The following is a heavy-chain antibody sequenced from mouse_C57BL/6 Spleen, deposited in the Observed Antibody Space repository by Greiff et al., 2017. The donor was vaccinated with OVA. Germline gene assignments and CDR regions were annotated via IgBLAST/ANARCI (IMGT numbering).Heavy chain of an antibody. CDR1: GFTFSSYT. CDR3: ARYYYGSIYFDY. Sequence: EVHLVESGGGLVKPGGSLKLSCAASGFTFSSYTMSWVRQTPEKRLEWVATISGGGGNTYYPDSVKGRFTISRDNAKNTLYLQMSSLRSEDTALYYCARYYYGSIYFDYWGQGTTLTVSS. CDR2: ISGGGGNT. V-gene: IGHV5-9*01. J-gene: IGHJ2*01. D-gene: IGHD1-1*01.